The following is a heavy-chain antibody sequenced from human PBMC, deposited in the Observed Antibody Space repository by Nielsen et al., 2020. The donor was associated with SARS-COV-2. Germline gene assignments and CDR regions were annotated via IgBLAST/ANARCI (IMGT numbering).Heavy chain of an antibody. Sequence: GESLKISCAASGFTFSDYYMSWIRQAPGKGLEWVAVISYDGSNKYYADSVKGRFTISRDNSKNTLYLQMNSLRAEDTAVYYCARAAADYYYSG. J-gene: IGHJ6*01. V-gene: IGHV3-30*03. CDR2: ISYDGSNK. CDR3: ARAAADYYYSG. CDR1: GFTFSDYY. D-gene: IGHD2-2*01.